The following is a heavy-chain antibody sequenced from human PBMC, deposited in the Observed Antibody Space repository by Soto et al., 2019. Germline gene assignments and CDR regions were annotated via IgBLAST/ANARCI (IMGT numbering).Heavy chain of an antibody. V-gene: IGHV3-23*01. CDR3: AKNSNYRPAPLDY. CDR1: GFTFSSYA. D-gene: IGHD4-4*01. Sequence: PGGSLRLSCAASGFTFSSYAMTWVRQAPGKGLEWVSGISSSGGSTYYTDSVKGRFTISRDNSKNTLYVQMNSLRAEDMALYYCAKNSNYRPAPLDYWGQGTLVTVSS. CDR2: ISSSGGST. J-gene: IGHJ4*02.